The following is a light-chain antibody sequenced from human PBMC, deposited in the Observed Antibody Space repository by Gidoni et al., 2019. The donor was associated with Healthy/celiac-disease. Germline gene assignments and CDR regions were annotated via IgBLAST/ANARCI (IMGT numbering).Light chain of an antibody. CDR2: KAS. CDR1: QSISSW. V-gene: IGKV1-5*03. J-gene: IGKJ1*01. CDR3: QQYNSSWT. Sequence: DIQMTQSPSTLSASVGDRVTITCRASQSISSWLAWYQQKPGKAAKLLIYKASSLESGVPSRFSGSGSGTEFTLTISSLQPDDFATYYCQQYNSSWTFXQXTKVEIK.